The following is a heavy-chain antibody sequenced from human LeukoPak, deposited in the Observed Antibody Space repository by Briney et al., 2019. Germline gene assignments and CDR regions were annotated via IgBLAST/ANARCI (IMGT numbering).Heavy chain of an antibody. V-gene: IGHV1-18*01. CDR1: GYAFTSYG. CDR2: ISAYNGNT. Sequence: ASVKVSCKASGYAFTSYGISWVRQAPGQGLEWMGWISAYNGNTNYAQKLQGRVTMTTDTSTSTAYMELRSLRSDDTAVYYCARDLRVDYYGSGSYYPNFDYWGQGTLVTVSS. CDR3: ARDLRVDYYGSGSYYPNFDY. J-gene: IGHJ4*02. D-gene: IGHD3-10*01.